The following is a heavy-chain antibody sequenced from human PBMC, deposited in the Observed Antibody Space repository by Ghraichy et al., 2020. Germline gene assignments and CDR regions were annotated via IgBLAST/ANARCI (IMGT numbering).Heavy chain of an antibody. V-gene: IGHV3-23*01. D-gene: IGHD3-22*01. CDR2: ISVSGDTT. CDR1: GFTFSSYA. J-gene: IGHJ4*02. CDR3: AKAGLYPNYDYDNSGYYYLDY. Sequence: GGSLRLSCAASGFTFSSYAMNWVRQAPGKGLEWVSTISVSGDTTHSADSVKGRFTISRDNSKNTLYLQMNSLRAEDTAVYYCAKAGLYPNYDYDNSGYYYLDYCGQGTLVTVSS.